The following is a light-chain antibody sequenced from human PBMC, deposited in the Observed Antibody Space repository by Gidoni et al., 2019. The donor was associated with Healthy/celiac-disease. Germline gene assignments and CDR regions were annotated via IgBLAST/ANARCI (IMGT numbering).Light chain of an antibody. CDR2: DDS. CDR3: QVWDSSSDHVV. Sequence: SYVLTQPPSVSVAPGKTARITCGGNNLGSKSVHGYQQKPGQTPVLVVYDDSDRPSGIPERFSGSNSGNTATLTISRVEAGDEADYYCQVWDSSSDHVVFGGGTKLTVL. V-gene: IGLV3-21*03. CDR1: NLGSKS. J-gene: IGLJ2*01.